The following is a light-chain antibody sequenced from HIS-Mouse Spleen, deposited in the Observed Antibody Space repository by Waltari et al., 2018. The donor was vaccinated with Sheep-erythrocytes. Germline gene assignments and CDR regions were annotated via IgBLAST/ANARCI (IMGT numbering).Light chain of an antibody. CDR1: FSHVGDYNY. Sequence: QSALTQPRSVSGSPAQSVTVFCSGTFSHVGDYNYASWYQRLPGKAPKLMIYDVSKRPSGVPDRFSGSKSGNTASLTISGLQAEDEADYYCCSYAGSYNHVFATGTKVTVL. V-gene: IGLV2-11*01. CDR3: CSYAGSYNHV. J-gene: IGLJ1*01. CDR2: DVS.